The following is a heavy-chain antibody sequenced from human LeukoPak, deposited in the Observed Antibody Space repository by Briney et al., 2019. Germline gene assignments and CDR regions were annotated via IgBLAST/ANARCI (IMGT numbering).Heavy chain of an antibody. CDR2: IKQDGSEK. D-gene: IGHD4-17*01. J-gene: IGHJ3*02. CDR3: AREGPNAKTFWGHYGDYDSQYAFDI. CDR1: GFTFSSYW. Sequence: PGGSLRLSCAASGFTFSSYWMSWVRQAPGKGLEWVANIKQDGSEKYYVDSVKGRFTISRDNAKNSLYLQMNSLRAEDTAVYYCAREGPNAKTFWGHYGDYDSQYAFDIWGQGTMVTVSS. V-gene: IGHV3-7*03.